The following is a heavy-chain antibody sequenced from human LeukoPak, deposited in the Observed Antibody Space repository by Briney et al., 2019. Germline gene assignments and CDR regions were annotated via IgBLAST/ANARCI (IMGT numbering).Heavy chain of an antibody. V-gene: IGHV3-23*01. CDR1: GFTFSSYA. D-gene: IGHD3-10*01. CDR2: ISGSGGST. J-gene: IGHJ5*02. Sequence: PGGSLRLSCAASGFTFSSYAMSWVRQAPGKGLEWVSAISGSGGSTYYADSVKGRFTISRDSSKNTLYLQMNSLRAEDTAVYYCAKSLLWFGEFDNWFDPWGQGTLVTVSS. CDR3: AKSLLWFGEFDNWFDP.